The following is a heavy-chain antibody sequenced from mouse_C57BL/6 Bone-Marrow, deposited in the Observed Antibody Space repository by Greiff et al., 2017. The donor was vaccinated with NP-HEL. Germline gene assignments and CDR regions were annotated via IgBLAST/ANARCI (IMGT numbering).Heavy chain of an antibody. D-gene: IGHD2-3*01. Sequence: EVKLLESGPGLAKPSPTLSLTCSVSGYSFTSYYWNWIRKFPGNKLEYMGDISYSGSTYYNTSLKSRISITRDTSKIQYYLQLISVTTEDTATYYCAISGWLLPYYAMDYWGKGTSVTVSS. CDR2: ISYSGST. CDR3: AISGWLLPYYAMDY. J-gene: IGHJ4*01. CDR1: GYSFTSYY. V-gene: IGHV3-8*01.